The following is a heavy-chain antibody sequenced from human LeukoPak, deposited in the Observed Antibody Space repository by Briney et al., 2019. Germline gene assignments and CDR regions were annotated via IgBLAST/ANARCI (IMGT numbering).Heavy chain of an antibody. J-gene: IGHJ4*02. V-gene: IGHV4-39*01. CDR3: ARALADWNYVHYYFDY. CDR2: IYYSGST. D-gene: IGHD1-7*01. Sequence: SETLSLTCTVSGGSISSSSYYWGWIRQPPGTVLEWIGSIYYSGSTYYNPSLKSRVTISVDTSKNQFSLKLSSVTAADTAVYYCARALADWNYVHYYFDYWGQGTLVTVSS. CDR1: GGSISSSSYY.